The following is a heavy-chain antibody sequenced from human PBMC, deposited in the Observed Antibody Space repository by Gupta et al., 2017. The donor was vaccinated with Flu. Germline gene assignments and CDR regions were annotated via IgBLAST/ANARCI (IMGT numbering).Heavy chain of an antibody. V-gene: IGHV3-9*01. CDR2: ISWNSGSI. J-gene: IGHJ4*02. D-gene: IGHD2-21*02. CDR1: GFTFDDYA. CDR3: AKASYFRAIVVVTAARPYYFDY. Sequence: EVQLVESGGGLVQPGRSLRLSCAASGFTFDDYAMHWVRQAPGKGLEWVSGISWNSGSIGYADSVKGRFTISRDNAKNSLYLQMNSLRAEDTALYYCAKASYFRAIVVVTAARPYYFDYWGQGTLVTVSS.